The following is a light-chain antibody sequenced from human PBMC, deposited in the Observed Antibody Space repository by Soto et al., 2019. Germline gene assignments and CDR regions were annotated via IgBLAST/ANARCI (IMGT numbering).Light chain of an antibody. CDR2: DAS. J-gene: IGKJ3*01. CDR1: QNIGNF. CDR3: QQRTTWPPLFA. V-gene: IGKV3-11*01. Sequence: EIVLTQSPSNMSLSPGERATVSCRASQNIGNFLAWYQHKPGQAPRLLIYDASKRATGIPARFSGSGSGTDFTLTISSLEPADFAVYYCQQRTTWPPLFAFGPGTRVDIK.